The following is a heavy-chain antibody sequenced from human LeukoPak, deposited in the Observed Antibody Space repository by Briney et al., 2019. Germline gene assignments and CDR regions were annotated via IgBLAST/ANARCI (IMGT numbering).Heavy chain of an antibody. D-gene: IGHD3-9*01. J-gene: IGHJ4*02. V-gene: IGHV5-51*01. CDR1: GYSFTSYW. CDR2: IYPGDSDT. Sequence: GESLKISCQGSGYSFTSYWIGWVGQLPGKGLEWMGLIYPGDSDTRYSPSLQGQVTISADKSISTAYLQWSSMKASDTAMYYCTRHLGGRYFGWLPYFDYWGQGTLVTVSS. CDR3: TRHLGGRYFGWLPYFDY.